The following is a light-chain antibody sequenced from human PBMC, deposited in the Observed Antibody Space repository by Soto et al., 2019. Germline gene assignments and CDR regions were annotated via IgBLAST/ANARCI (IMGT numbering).Light chain of an antibody. CDR2: SAS. Sequence: IQMTQSPSSLSASVGDRVTITCRASQGIRTYLAWYQQKPGKVPKLLIFSASTLQSGVPPRFSGSGSGTDFTLTISSLQPEDVASYYCQKYDSAQWTFGQGNKVEIK. CDR3: QKYDSAQWT. J-gene: IGKJ1*01. CDR1: QGIRTY. V-gene: IGKV1-27*01.